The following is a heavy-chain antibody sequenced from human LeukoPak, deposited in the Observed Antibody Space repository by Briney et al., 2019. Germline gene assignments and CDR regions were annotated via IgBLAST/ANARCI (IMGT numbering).Heavy chain of an antibody. D-gene: IGHD2/OR15-2a*01. CDR2: ISSSGSTI. V-gene: IGHV3-11*04. CDR3: TGGSDKVLSGEYYYYMDV. CDR1: GFTFSDYY. Sequence: SGGSLRLSCAASGFTFSDYYMSWIRQAPGKGLEWVSYISSSGSTIYYADSVEGRFTISRDSAKNSLALQMHSLRAEDTAVYYCTGGSDKVLSGEYYYYMDVWGTGTTVTVSS. J-gene: IGHJ6*03.